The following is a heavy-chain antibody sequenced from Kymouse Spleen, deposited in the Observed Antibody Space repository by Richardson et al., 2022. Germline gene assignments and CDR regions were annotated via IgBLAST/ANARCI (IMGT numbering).Heavy chain of an antibody. Sequence: QVQLQESGPGLVKPSETLSLTCTVSGGSISSYYWSWIRQPPGKGLEWIGYIYYSGSTNYNPSLKSRVTISVDTSKNQFSLKLSSVTAADTAVYYCARDRYYGSGNYFDYWGQGTLVTVSS. J-gene: IGHJ4*02. CDR3: ARDRYYGSGNYFDY. CDR1: GGSISSYY. V-gene: IGHV4-59*01. D-gene: IGHD3-10*01. CDR2: IYYSGST.